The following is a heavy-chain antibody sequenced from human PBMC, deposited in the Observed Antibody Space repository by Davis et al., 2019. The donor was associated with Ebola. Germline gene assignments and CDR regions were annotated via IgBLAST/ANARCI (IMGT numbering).Heavy chain of an antibody. CDR3: ASSSYYLYYFDY. CDR2: IYPGDSDT. CDR1: GYSFTSYW. D-gene: IGHD6-13*01. Sequence: GESLKISCKGSGYSFTSYWIGWVRQMPGKGLEWMGIIYPGDSDTRYSPSFQGQVTISADKSISTAYLQWSSLRAEDTAVYYCASSSYYLYYFDYWGQGTLVTVSS. J-gene: IGHJ4*02. V-gene: IGHV5-51*01.